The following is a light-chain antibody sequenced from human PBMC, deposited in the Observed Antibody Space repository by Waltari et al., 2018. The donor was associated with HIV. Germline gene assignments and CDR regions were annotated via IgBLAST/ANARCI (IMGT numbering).Light chain of an antibody. CDR2: GNN. CDR3: QSYDNRLRGV. Sequence: QSVLTQPPSGSGAPGQRVRLSCTGTTFNIGAGHYVHWYQHLPGTAPKLLIFGNNNRPSGVPDRFSGSKSGSSASLAITGLQAEDEADYYCQSYDNRLRGVFGGGTKVTVL. J-gene: IGLJ3*02. V-gene: IGLV1-40*01. CDR1: TFNIGAGHY.